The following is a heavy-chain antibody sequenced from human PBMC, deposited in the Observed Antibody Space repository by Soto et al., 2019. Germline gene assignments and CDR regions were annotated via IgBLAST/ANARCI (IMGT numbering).Heavy chain of an antibody. V-gene: IGHV1-3*01. D-gene: IGHD5-18*01. CDR1: GYTFTSYA. CDR2: INAGNGNT. J-gene: IGHJ4*02. Sequence: ASVKVSCKASGYTFTSYAMHWVRQAPGQRLEWMGWINAGNGNTKYSQKFQGRVTITRDTSASTAYMELSSLRAEDTAVYFCARSPGYSYGDYWGQGTLVTVSS. CDR3: ARSPGYSYGDY.